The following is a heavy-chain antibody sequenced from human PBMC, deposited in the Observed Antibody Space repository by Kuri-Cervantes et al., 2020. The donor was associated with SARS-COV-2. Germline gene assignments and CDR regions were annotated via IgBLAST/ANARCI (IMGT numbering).Heavy chain of an antibody. D-gene: IGHD2-2*01. CDR3: ARCGSVPAAFDDAFDL. CDR2: IYPGYSYT. CDR1: GYSFTSYW. V-gene: IGHV5-51*01. J-gene: IGHJ3*01. Sequence: GFPKIPLQCSGYSFTSYWIGWVRQMPGKGLESRVIIYPGYSYTRYSPSFQGQVTISADKSISTAYLQWSSLKASDNAMYYCARCGSVPAAFDDAFDLWGQGTMVTVSS.